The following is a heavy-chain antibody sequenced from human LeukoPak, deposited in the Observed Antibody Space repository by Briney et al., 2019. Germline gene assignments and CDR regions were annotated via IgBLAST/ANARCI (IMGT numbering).Heavy chain of an antibody. CDR2: IYYSGST. V-gene: IGHV4-39*01. CDR1: GGAISSSSYY. J-gene: IGHJ3*02. D-gene: IGHD2-2*01. Sequence: PSETLSLTCTVSGGAISSSSYYWGWIRQPPGKGLEWIGSIYYSGSTYYNPSLKSRVTISVDTSKNQFSLKLSSVTAADTAVYYCARLNWDIVVVPAAMRAFDIWGQGTMVTVSS. CDR3: ARLNWDIVVVPAAMRAFDI.